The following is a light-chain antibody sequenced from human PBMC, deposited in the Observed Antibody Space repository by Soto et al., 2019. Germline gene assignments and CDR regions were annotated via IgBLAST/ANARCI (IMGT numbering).Light chain of an antibody. J-gene: IGKJ4*01. CDR3: QQCTNCPPT. CDR2: DVS. Sequence: EIVLTQSPPTLSLFPGERATLSCRASQSFSSYLAWYQHKPGQPPSLLTYDVSNRSTGIPARFSGSGSGADFTLTISSLEPEDFAVYYCQQCTNCPPTFGGGTKVEIK. CDR1: QSFSSY. V-gene: IGKV3-11*01.